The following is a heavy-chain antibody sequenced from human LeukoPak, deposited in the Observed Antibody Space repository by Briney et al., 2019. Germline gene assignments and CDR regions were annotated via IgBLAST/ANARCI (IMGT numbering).Heavy chain of an antibody. D-gene: IGHD5-24*01. CDR1: GFIFSSYG. CDR3: AKDKEMAPYYFDY. CDR2: IWYDGSNK. Sequence: GGPLRLSCAASGFIFSSYGMLWVRQAPGKGLEWVAVIWYDGSNKYYADSVKGRFTISRDNSKNTLYLQMNSLRAEDTAVYYCAKDKEMAPYYFDYWGQGTLVTVSS. J-gene: IGHJ4*02. V-gene: IGHV3-33*06.